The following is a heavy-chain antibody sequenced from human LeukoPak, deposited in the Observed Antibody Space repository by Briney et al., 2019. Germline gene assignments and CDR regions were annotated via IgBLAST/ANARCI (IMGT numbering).Heavy chain of an antibody. J-gene: IGHJ4*02. D-gene: IGHD6-19*01. CDR2: ISYDGSNK. V-gene: IGHV3-30*18. CDR3: AKDRLTGYSSGWLQDY. Sequence: PGGSLRLSCAASGFTFSSYGMHWVCQAPGKGLEWVAVISYDGSNKYYADSVKGRFTISRDNSKNTLYLQMNSLRAEDTAVYYCAKDRLTGYSSGWLQDYWGQGTLVTVSS. CDR1: GFTFSSYG.